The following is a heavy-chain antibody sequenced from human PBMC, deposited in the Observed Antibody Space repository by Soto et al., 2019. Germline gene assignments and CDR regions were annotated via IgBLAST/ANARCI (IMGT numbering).Heavy chain of an antibody. V-gene: IGHV4-59*01. CDR2: IYYSGGT. D-gene: IGHD3-22*01. J-gene: IGHJ4*02. CDR1: GGSISSYY. CDR3: ARNKRKKYYYDSSGYFYFDY. Sequence: PSETLSLTCTVSGGSISSYYWSWIRQPPGKGLEWIGYIYYSGGTNYNPSLKSRVTISVDTSKNQFSLKLSSVTAADTAVYYCARNKRKKYYYDSSGYFYFDYWGQGTLVTVSS.